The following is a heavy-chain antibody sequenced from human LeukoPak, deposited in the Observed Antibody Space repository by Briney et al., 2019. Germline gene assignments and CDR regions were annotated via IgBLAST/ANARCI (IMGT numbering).Heavy chain of an antibody. CDR3: ARDLGYCTNGVCYTWFDP. CDR2: INPNSGGT. D-gene: IGHD2-8*01. V-gene: IGHV1-2*02. Sequence: RASVKVSCKASGYTFSAYCMHWVRQAPGQGLEWMGWINPNSGGTNYAQKFQGRVTMTRDTSISTAYMELSRLRSDDTAVYYCARDLGYCTNGVCYTWFDPWGQGTLVTVSS. CDR1: GYTFSAYC. J-gene: IGHJ5*02.